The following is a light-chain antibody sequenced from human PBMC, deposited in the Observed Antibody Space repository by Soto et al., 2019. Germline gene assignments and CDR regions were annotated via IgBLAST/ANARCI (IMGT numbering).Light chain of an antibody. CDR2: RAS. Sequence: MTQSAATLSVSPGESATLSFTASHYVYSNVAWFQQRPGQAPRLLIYRASTRATGTPARFSGSGSGTEFTLTITRLQSEDFALYYCEQYHHLWTSGQRTKVDI. CDR1: HYVYSN. J-gene: IGKJ1*01. V-gene: IGKV3-15*01. CDR3: EQYHHLWT.